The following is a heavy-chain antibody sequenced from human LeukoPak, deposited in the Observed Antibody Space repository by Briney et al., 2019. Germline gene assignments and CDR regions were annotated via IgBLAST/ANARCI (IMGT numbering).Heavy chain of an antibody. CDR1: GFTFSNYG. D-gene: IGHD2-2*01. CDR3: AKDGNIVVVPAPSLDV. CDR2: IRYDGSNK. V-gene: IGHV3-30*02. J-gene: IGHJ6*04. Sequence: PGGSLRLSCAASGFTFSNYGMNWVRQAPGKGLEWVAFIRYDGSNKYYADSVKGRFTISRDNSKNTLYLQMNSLRAEDTAVYYCAKDGNIVVVPAPSLDVWGKGTTVTVSS.